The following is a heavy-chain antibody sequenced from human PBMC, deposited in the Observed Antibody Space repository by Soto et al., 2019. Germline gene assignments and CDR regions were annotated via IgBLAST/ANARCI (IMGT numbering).Heavy chain of an antibody. J-gene: IGHJ4*02. CDR3: ARAHIAAAGTFDY. Sequence: GGSLRLSCAASGFTFSSYSMNWVRQAPGKGLEWVSSISSSSYIYYADSVKGRFTISRDNAKNSLYLQMNSLRAEDTAVYYCARAHIAAAGTFDYWGQGTLVTVSS. D-gene: IGHD6-13*01. CDR1: GFTFSSYS. V-gene: IGHV3-21*01. CDR2: ISSSSYI.